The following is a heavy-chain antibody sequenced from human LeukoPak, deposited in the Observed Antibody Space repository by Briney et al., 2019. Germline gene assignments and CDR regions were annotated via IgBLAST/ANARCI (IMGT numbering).Heavy chain of an antibody. V-gene: IGHV3-7*01. CDR3: ARVGGGDGSGWSTTDY. CDR1: GFTFSSYW. D-gene: IGHD6-19*01. Sequence: PGGSLRLSCAASGFTFSSYWMSWVRQAPGKGLEWVANINQDGSEKYEVDSAKGRFTIPRDNAKNSLYLQMNSLRVEDTAMYYCARVGGGDGSGWSTTDYWGQGTLVTISS. CDR2: INQDGSEK. J-gene: IGHJ4*02.